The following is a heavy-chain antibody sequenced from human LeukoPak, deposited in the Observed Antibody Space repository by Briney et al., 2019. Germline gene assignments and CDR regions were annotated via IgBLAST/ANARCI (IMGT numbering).Heavy chain of an antibody. V-gene: IGHV1-18*01. CDR3: ARADSWDDSSGYKY. CDR2: ISAYNGNT. Sequence: ASVKVSCKASGYTFTSYRTTSPPQAPGQGLEWMGWISAYNGNTNYAQKLQGRVTMTTDTSTSTAYMELRSLRSDDTAVYYCARADSWDDSSGYKYWGQGTLVTVSS. CDR1: GYTFTSYR. D-gene: IGHD3-22*01. J-gene: IGHJ4*02.